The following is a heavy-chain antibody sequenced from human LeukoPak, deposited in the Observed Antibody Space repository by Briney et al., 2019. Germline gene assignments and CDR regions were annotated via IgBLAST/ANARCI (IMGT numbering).Heavy chain of an antibody. Sequence: PGGALRLSGEAPGLTFSNAWMSWVRQAPGKGLEWVGRIKSKTDGGTTDYAAPVKGRFTISRDDSKNTLYLQMNSLKTEDTAVYYCTTPIIAAAGTSFGVDYWGQGTLVTVSS. CDR3: TTPIIAAAGTSFGVDY. V-gene: IGHV3-15*01. CDR2: IKSKTDGGTT. CDR1: GLTFSNAW. J-gene: IGHJ4*02. D-gene: IGHD6-13*01.